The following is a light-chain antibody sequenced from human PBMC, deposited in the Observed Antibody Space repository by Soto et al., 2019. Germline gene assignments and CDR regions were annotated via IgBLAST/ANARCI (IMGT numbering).Light chain of an antibody. Sequence: QSVLTQPRSVSGSPGQSVTISCTGISSDVGGFNYVSWYQQHPGKAPKLMIYDVSKRPSGVPDRFSGSKSGNTASLTISGIQAEDEADYYCCSYAGSYTYVFGTGTKLTVL. CDR2: DVS. J-gene: IGLJ1*01. CDR1: SSDVGGFNY. CDR3: CSYAGSYTYV. V-gene: IGLV2-11*01.